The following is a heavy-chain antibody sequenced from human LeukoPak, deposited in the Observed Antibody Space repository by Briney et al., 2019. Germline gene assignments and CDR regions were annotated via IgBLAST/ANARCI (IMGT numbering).Heavy chain of an antibody. CDR1: GFTFSSYG. D-gene: IGHD1-1*01. J-gene: IGHJ4*02. V-gene: IGHV3-30*02. CDR2: MRYDGSNK. Sequence: GGSLRLSCAASGFTFSSYGMHWVRQAPGKGLEWVAFMRYDGSNKYYADSVKGRFTISRDNSKNTLYLQMNSLRAEDTAVYYCAKDLIPTGTLDYWGQGALVTVSS. CDR3: AKDLIPTGTLDY.